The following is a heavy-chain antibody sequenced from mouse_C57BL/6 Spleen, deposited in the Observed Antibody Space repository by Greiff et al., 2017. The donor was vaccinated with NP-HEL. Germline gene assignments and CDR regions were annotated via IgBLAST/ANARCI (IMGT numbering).Heavy chain of an antibody. CDR3: ARDNGYYPFLFDY. J-gene: IGHJ2*01. CDR2: ISDGGSYT. V-gene: IGHV5-4*01. Sequence: VKLVESGGGLVKPGGSLKLSCAASGFTFSSYAMSWVRQTPEKRLEWVATISDGGSYTYYPDNVKGRFTISRDNAKNNLYLQMSHLKSEDTAMYYCARDNGYYPFLFDYWGQGTTLTVSS. CDR1: GFTFSSYA. D-gene: IGHD2-3*01.